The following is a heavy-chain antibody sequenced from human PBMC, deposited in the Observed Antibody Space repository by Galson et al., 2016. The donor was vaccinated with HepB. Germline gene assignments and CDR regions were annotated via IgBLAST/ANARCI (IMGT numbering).Heavy chain of an antibody. CDR3: TRGAVTEFVQAAFRY. CDR1: GYTLTDYA. J-gene: IGHJ4*02. Sequence: SVKVSCKAAGYTLTDYAMNWVRQAPGQRLEWMGLINTNTGIPTYAQGFTRRFVFSLDTSVNTAYLQINDLESEDTAVYYCTRGAVTEFVQAAFRYWGQGTLVTVS. V-gene: IGHV7-4-1*02. CDR2: INTNTGIP. D-gene: IGHD2-21*02.